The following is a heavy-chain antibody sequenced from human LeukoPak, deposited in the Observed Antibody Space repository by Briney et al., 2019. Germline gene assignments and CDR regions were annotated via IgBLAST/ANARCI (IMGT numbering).Heavy chain of an antibody. CDR1: GGTFSSYA. V-gene: IGHV1-69*01. D-gene: IGHD3-9*01. CDR2: IIPIFGTA. CDR3: ARSRYFDWLSPYYYYGMDV. J-gene: IGHJ6*04. Sequence: SVKVSCKASGGTFSSYAISWVRRAPGQGLEWMGGIIPIFGTANYAQKFQGRVTITADESTSTAYMELSSLRSEDTAVYYCARSRYFDWLSPYYYYGMDVWGKGTTVTVSS.